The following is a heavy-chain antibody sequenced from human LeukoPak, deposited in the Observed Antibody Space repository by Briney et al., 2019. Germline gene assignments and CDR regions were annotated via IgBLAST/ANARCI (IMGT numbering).Heavy chain of an antibody. V-gene: IGHV1-69*13. CDR3: ARDRVQLWLSFDY. CDR1: GGTFSSYA. D-gene: IGHD5-18*01. J-gene: IGHJ4*02. CDR2: IIPIFGTA. Sequence: ASVKVSCKASGGTFSSYAISWVRQAPGQGLEWMGGIIPIFGTANYAQKFQGRVTITADESTSTAYMELSSLRSEDTAVYYRARDRVQLWLSFDYWGQGTLATVSS.